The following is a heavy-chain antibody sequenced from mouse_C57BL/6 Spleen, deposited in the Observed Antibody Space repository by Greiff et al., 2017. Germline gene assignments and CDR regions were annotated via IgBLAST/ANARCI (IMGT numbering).Heavy chain of an antibody. D-gene: IGHD1-1*01. Sequence: QVQLQQPGAELVKPGASVKLSCKASGYTFTSYWMHWVKQRPGQGLEWIGMIHPNSGSTNYNEKFKSKATLTVDKSSSTAYMQISRLTSEDSAVSYCARYPTTVVEDGCAYWGQGTLVTVSA. CDR1: GYTFTSYW. CDR3: ARYPTTVVEDGCAY. V-gene: IGHV1-64*01. CDR2: IHPNSGST. J-gene: IGHJ3*01.